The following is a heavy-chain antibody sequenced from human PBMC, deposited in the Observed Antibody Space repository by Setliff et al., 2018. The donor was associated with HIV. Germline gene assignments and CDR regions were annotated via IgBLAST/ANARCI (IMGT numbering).Heavy chain of an antibody. J-gene: IGHJ3*01. CDR1: GYSFSKYG. Sequence: ASVKVSCKAPGYSFSKYGISWVRQAPGQGLEWMGWISGFNGNTKYGQSFQGRVTMTTDTSTSTVYMELRSLRSDDTAVYYCGRVPYRSAWFSGGHNPFDDWGQGTMVTVSS. CDR3: GRVPYRSAWFSGGHNPFDD. D-gene: IGHD6-19*01. V-gene: IGHV1-18*01. CDR2: ISGFNGNT.